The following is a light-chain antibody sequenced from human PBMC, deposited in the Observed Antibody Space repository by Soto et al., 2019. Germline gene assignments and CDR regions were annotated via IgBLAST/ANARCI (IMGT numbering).Light chain of an antibody. CDR1: SSDVGGHNY. J-gene: IGLJ3*02. Sequence: QSALTQVRSVSGSPGQSVTISCTGTSSDVGGHNYVSWYQHHPGKAPKLIIYDVTKRPSGVPDRFSGSKSGNTASLTISGLQAGDEADYYCCAHAPRYSSWVFGGGTKLTVL. CDR2: DVT. V-gene: IGLV2-11*01. CDR3: CAHAPRYSSWV.